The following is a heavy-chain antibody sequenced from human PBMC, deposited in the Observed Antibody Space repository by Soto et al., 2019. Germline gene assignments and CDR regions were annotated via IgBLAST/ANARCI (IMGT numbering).Heavy chain of an antibody. J-gene: IGHJ6*02. CDR1: GGTFSSYA. D-gene: IGHD3-10*01. CDR2: IIPIFGTA. CDR3: ARDYYGSGSYYRDYYYGMDV. Sequence: SVKVSCKASGGTFSSYAISWVRQAPGQGLEWMGGIIPIFGTANYAQKFQGRVTITADESTSTAYMELSSLRSEDTAVYYCARDYYGSGSYYRDYYYGMDVWGQGTTVTVSS. V-gene: IGHV1-69*13.